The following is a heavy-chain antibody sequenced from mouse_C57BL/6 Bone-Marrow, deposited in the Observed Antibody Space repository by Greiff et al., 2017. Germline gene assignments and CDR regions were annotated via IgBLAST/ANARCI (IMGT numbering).Heavy chain of an antibody. J-gene: IGHJ2*01. CDR1: GFTFSSYG. Sequence: EVKVVESGGDLVKPGGSLKLSCAASGFTFSSYGMSWVRQTPDKRLEWVATISSGGSYTYYPDSVKGRFTISRANAKNTLYLQMSSLKSEDTAMYYCARHLLLRFYYFDYWGQGTTRTVSS. D-gene: IGHD1-1*01. CDR3: ARHLLLRFYYFDY. V-gene: IGHV5-6*01. CDR2: ISSGGSYT.